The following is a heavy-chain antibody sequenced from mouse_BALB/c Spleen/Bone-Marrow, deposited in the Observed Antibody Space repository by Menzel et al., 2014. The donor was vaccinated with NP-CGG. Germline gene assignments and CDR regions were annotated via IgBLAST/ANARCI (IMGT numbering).Heavy chain of an antibody. J-gene: IGHJ4*01. CDR2: ISSGTSTI. CDR3: ARDDGYYIRNAMDY. V-gene: IGHV5-17*02. D-gene: IGHD2-3*01. Sequence: EVMLVESGGGLVQPGGSRKLSCAASGFTFSSFGMHWVRQAPERGLEWVAYISSGTSTIYYADTVKGRFTISRDNPKNTLFLQMTSLRSEDTAIYYCARDDGYYIRNAMDYWGQGTSVTVSS. CDR1: GFTFSSFG.